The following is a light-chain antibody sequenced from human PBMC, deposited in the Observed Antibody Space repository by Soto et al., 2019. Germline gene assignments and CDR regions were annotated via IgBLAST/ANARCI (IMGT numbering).Light chain of an antibody. V-gene: IGLV1-44*01. J-gene: IGLJ1*01. CDR1: SSNIGTNS. Sequence: QSVLTQPPSASGTPGQRVTLSCSGSSSNIGTNSVNWYQQLPGTAPKLLIYTNNQRPSGVPDRFSGSKSGTSASLAISGLQSEDEADYYCCSYAGSSTFYVFGTGTKVTVL. CDR2: TNN. CDR3: CSYAGSSTFYV.